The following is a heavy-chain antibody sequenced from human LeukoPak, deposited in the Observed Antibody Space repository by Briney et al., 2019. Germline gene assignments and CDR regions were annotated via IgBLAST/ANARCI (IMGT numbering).Heavy chain of an antibody. J-gene: IGHJ4*02. V-gene: IGHV3-48*03. CDR1: GFTFSSYE. CDR3: ARIGLGELLSVSY. CDR2: ISSSGSTI. Sequence: GGSLRLSCAASGFTFSSYEMNWVRQAPGKGLEWVSYISSSGSTIYYADSVKGRFTISRDNAKNSLYLQMNSLRAKDTAVYYCARIGLGELLSVSYWGQGTLVTVSS. D-gene: IGHD3-10*01.